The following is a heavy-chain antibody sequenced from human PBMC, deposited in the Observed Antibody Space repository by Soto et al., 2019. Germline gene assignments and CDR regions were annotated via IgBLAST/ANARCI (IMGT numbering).Heavy chain of an antibody. V-gene: IGHV3-23*01. CDR2: ISGGGGST. Sequence: EVQLLESGGDLVQPGGSLRLSCVASGLTFSRFALSGVRQSPGKGLEWVSAISGGGGSTYYADSVKGRFTVSRDNSKNTLYLQMNTLRAEETAVYYCTKVVFYGASWVEYWGQGTLVTVSS. CDR1: GLTFSRFA. J-gene: IGHJ4*02. D-gene: IGHD3-10*01. CDR3: TKVVFYGASWVEY.